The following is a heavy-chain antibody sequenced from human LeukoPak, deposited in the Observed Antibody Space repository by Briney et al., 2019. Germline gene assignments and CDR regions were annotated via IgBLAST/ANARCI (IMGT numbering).Heavy chain of an antibody. CDR3: ASFPAIVVVTARVGY. V-gene: IGHV3-23*01. J-gene: IGHJ4*02. D-gene: IGHD2-21*02. Sequence: GGSLRLSCAASGFTFNNYAMNWVRQAPGKGLEWVSVISGSGGTTYYADSVKGRFTISRDNSKNTLYLQMNSLRAEDTAVYYCASFPAIVVVTARVGYWGQGTLVTVSS. CDR2: ISGSGGTT. CDR1: GFTFNNYA.